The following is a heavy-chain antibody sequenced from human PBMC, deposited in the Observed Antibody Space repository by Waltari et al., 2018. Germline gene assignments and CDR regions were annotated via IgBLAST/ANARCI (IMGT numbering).Heavy chain of an antibody. CDR1: GGTFSSYT. D-gene: IGHD6-13*01. Sequence: QVQLVKSGAEVKKPGSSVKVSCKASGGTFSSYTISWVRQAPGQGLEWMGRIIPILGIANYAQKFQGRVTITADKSTSTAYMELSSLRSEDTAVYYCARPGRDDPYSSRWAYYYYGMDVWGQGTTVTVSS. CDR2: IIPILGIA. V-gene: IGHV1-69*02. CDR3: ARPGRDDPYSSRWAYYYYGMDV. J-gene: IGHJ6*02.